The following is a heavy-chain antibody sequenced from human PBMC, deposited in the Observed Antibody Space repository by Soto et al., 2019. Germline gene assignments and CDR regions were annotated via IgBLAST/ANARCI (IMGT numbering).Heavy chain of an antibody. CDR2: INSDGSST. V-gene: IGHV3-74*01. D-gene: IGHD6-19*01. CDR3: ARVPYSSGLPFDY. J-gene: IGHJ4*02. Sequence: EVQLVESGGGLVQPGGSLRLSCAASGFTFSSYWMHWVRQAPGTVLVWVSRINSDGSSTSYADSVKGRFTISRDNAKNTLYLPMNSLRAEDTAVYYCARVPYSSGLPFDYWGQGTLVTVSS. CDR1: GFTFSSYW.